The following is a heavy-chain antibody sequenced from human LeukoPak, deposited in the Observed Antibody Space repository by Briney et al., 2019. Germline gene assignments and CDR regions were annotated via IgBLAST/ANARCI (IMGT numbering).Heavy chain of an antibody. V-gene: IGHV1-2*02. J-gene: IGHJ4*02. CDR1: GYTFTVSY. CDR3: ARDVSRTYY. D-gene: IGHD1/OR15-1a*01. CDR2: IDPNSGNT. Sequence: GASVTVSCKASGYTFTVSYMHWVRQAPGQGPEWMGWIDPNSGNTNYAQNFQGRVTLTRDTPTSTAYMELSSLTSDDTAVYYCARDVSRTYYWGQGTRVTVSS.